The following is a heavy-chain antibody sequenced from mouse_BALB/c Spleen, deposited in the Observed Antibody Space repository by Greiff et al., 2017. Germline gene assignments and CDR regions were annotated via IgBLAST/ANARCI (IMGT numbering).Heavy chain of an antibody. Sequence: QVQLKQSGPELVRPGESVKISCKGSGYTFTDYAMHWVKQSHAKSLEWIGVISIYYDNTNYNQKFKGKATMTVDKSSSTAYMELARLTSEDSAIYYCAYGYWYFDVWGAGTTVTVSS. CDR1: GYTFTDYA. CDR2: ISIYYDNT. D-gene: IGHD1-1*01. V-gene: IGHV1-67*01. CDR3: AYGYWYFDV. J-gene: IGHJ1*01.